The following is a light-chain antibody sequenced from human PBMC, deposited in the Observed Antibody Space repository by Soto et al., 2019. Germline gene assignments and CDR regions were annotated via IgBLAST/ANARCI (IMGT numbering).Light chain of an antibody. V-gene: IGLV3-21*02. CDR3: QVWDSSSDHYV. J-gene: IGLJ1*01. Sequence: SYDLTQPPSVSVAPGQTARISCGGDNIGTKSVHWYQQKPGQAPVLVIYDDHDRPSGIPERFSGSNSGNTATLTITRAEAGDEADYYCQVWDSSSDHYVFAAGTKVTVL. CDR2: DDH. CDR1: NIGTKS.